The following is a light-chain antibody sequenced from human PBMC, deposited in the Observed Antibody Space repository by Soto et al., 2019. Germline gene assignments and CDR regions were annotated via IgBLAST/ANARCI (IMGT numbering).Light chain of an antibody. V-gene: IGKV3-11*01. CDR2: DAS. CDR3: QQRSNWPTEVP. J-gene: IGKJ3*01. Sequence: EIVLTQSPDTLSLSPGERATLSCRASQSVSSSLAWYQQKPGQAPRLLIYDASNRATGIPARFRGSGSGTDFTLTISSLEPEDFALYYCQQRSNWPTEVPFGPGTKVDIK. CDR1: QSVSSS.